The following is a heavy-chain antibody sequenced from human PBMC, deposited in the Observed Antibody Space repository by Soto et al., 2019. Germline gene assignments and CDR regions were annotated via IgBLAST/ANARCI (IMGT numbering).Heavy chain of an antibody. J-gene: IGHJ6*02. CDR2: IIPILGIP. D-gene: IGHD3-10*01. CDR3: ARFFGSYGMDV. CDR1: GGTFSSYT. Sequence: QVQLVQSGAEVKKPGSSVNVSCKASGGTFSSYTISWVRQAPGQGLEWRGRIIPILGIPNYAQKFQGSVTITAEKSTRTAYMEMSSLRSDDTAVYYCARFFGSYGMDVWGQGAKVTVYS. V-gene: IGHV1-69*02.